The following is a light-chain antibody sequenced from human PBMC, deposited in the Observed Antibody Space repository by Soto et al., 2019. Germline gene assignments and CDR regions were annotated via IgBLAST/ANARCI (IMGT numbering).Light chain of an antibody. Sequence: DIQMTQSPSSLSASVGDRVTITCRASQAIRNDVGWYQQKPGKDPKRLIYVASSLASGIPSRFSGSGFGTEFTLTISGLQPEDFATYYCLQHNNYPFTFGQGTRVEIK. CDR2: VAS. CDR3: LQHNNYPFT. J-gene: IGKJ1*01. V-gene: IGKV1-17*01. CDR1: QAIRND.